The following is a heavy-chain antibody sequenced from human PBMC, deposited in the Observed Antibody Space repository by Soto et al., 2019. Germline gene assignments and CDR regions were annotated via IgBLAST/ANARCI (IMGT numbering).Heavy chain of an antibody. D-gene: IGHD6-19*01. CDR3: ARQDYSSGYDY. V-gene: IGHV4-59*08. Sequence: QVQLQESGPGLVKPSETLSLTCTVSGGSISSYYWSWIRQPPGKGLEWIGYIYYSGSTNYNPSLKSRVTISVDTSKNPFSLKLSSVTAADTAVYYWARQDYSSGYDYWGQGTLVTVSS. J-gene: IGHJ4*02. CDR1: GGSISSYY. CDR2: IYYSGST.